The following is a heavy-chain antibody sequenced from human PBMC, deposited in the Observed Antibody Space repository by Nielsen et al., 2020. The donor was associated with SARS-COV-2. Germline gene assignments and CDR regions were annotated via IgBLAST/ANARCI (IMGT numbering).Heavy chain of an antibody. V-gene: IGHV3-13*01. D-gene: IGHD2-15*01. J-gene: IGHJ6*03. CDR2: IGTAGDT. CDR3: ARGSYDYYYMDV. CDR1: GFSFSDYE. Sequence: GESLKISCAASGFSFSDYEMHWVRQATGKGLEWVAGIGTAGDTYYPGSVKGRFTISRESAKNSLYLQMNSLRAGDTAVYYCARGSYDYYYMDVWGKGTTVTVSS.